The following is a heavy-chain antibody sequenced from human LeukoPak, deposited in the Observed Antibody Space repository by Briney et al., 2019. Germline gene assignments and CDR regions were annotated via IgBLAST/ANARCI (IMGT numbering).Heavy chain of an antibody. CDR1: GYSFTSYW. D-gene: IGHD2-8*01. V-gene: IGHV5-51*01. CDR3: ARHANGVTDY. J-gene: IGHJ4*02. Sequence: GEALKISCWGSGYSFTSYWIGWGRQMPGEGVEGMVIIYPGDSDTRYSPSFQGQVTISADKSISTAYLQWSSLKASDNAIYYCARHANGVTDYWGQGTLVTVSS. CDR2: IYPGDSDT.